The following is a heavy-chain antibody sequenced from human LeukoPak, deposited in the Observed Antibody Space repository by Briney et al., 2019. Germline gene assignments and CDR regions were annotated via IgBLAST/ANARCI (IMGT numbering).Heavy chain of an antibody. D-gene: IGHD5-24*01. J-gene: IGHJ4*02. CDR1: GFTFSSYA. V-gene: IGHV3-23*01. Sequence: GGSLRLSCAASGFTFSSYAMSWVRPAPGKGLEWVSAISSSGGTTYYADSVKGRFTISRDNSKNTLYLQMNSLRAEDTAVYYCAKDKGGDGYNSIDYWGQGTLVTVSS. CDR2: ISSSGGTT. CDR3: AKDKGGDGYNSIDY.